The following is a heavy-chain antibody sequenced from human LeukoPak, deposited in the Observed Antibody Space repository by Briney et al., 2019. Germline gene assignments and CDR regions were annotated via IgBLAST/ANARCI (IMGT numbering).Heavy chain of an antibody. D-gene: IGHD3-3*01. CDR3: ATGLRLLEWLSFFDF. Sequence: GASVTVSCMTSGFTFSNYGITWLRQAPGQALEWMGWISGYNCHTKYAQNLQDRVTMTTDTSTSTAYMELRSLRSDDTAVYYCATGLRLLEWLSFFDFWRQGTLVTVSS. CDR1: GFTFSNYG. J-gene: IGHJ4*02. V-gene: IGHV1-18*01. CDR2: ISGYNCHT.